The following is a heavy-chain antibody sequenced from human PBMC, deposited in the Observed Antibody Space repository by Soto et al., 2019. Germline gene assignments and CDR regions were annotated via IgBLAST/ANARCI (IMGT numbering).Heavy chain of an antibody. Sequence: GESLKISCKGSGYSFTSYWIGWVRQMPGKGLEWMGIIYPGDSDTRYSPSFQGQVTISADKSISTAYLQWSSLKASDTAMYYCARIADIVVVPAAMIDAFDIWGQGTMVTV. CDR3: ARIADIVVVPAAMIDAFDI. CDR1: GYSFTSYW. V-gene: IGHV5-51*01. J-gene: IGHJ3*02. D-gene: IGHD2-2*01. CDR2: IYPGDSDT.